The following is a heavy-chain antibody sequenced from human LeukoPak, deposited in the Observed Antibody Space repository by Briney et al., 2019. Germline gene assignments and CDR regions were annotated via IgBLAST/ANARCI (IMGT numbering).Heavy chain of an antibody. J-gene: IGHJ6*02. D-gene: IGHD3-22*01. CDR2: IRYDGSHK. CDR3: ARVGYYESSGYYSRPTYYYFGMDV. Sequence: GGSLRLSCAVSEITFSSYGMHWVRQAPGKGLEWVAFIRYDGSHKNYADSVKGRFTISRDNAKNSLYLQMNSLRDEDTAVHYCARVGYYESSGYYSRPTYYYFGMDVWGQGTTVIVSS. V-gene: IGHV3-30*02. CDR1: EITFSSYG.